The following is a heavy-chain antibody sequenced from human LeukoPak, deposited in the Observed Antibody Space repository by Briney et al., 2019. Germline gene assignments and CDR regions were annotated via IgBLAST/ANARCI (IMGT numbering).Heavy chain of an antibody. CDR3: ATLDDYAGGY. CDR1: GYSFTSYW. D-gene: IGHD3-16*01. J-gene: IGHJ4*02. V-gene: IGHV5-51*01. CDR2: IYPGDSDT. Sequence: GESLKISCKGPGYSFTSYWIGWVRQMPGKGLEWMGIIYPGDSDTTYSPSFQGQVTISADRSISTASLQWSSLKASDTAMYYCATLDDYAGGYWGQGTLVTVSS.